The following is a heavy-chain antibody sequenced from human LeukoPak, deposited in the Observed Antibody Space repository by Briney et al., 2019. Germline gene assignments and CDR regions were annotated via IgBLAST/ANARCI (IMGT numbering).Heavy chain of an antibody. Sequence: KTGGSLRLSCAASGFTFSNAWMSWVRQVPGKGLEWVARIKSEPAGGTTDYAAPVKGRFTISRDDSKNTLYLQLNSLKTEDTAVYYCTTRINTNAYQWAYDNWGLGTLVIVSS. CDR1: GFTFSNAW. CDR2: IKSEPAGGTT. V-gene: IGHV3-15*01. D-gene: IGHD1-14*01. CDR3: TTRINTNAYQWAYDN. J-gene: IGHJ4*02.